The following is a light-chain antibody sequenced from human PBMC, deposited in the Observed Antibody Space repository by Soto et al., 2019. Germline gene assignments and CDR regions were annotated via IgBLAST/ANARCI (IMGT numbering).Light chain of an antibody. J-gene: IGKJ2*01. CDR2: GAS. V-gene: IGKV3-20*01. CDR1: QSVSSSD. Sequence: ESVLTQSPGTLSLSPGERATLSCRASQSVSSSDLAWHQQKPGQAPRLLIYGASGRATGVPDRFSGSGSGTDFTLTISRLEPEDFAVYYCRHYGSSPPMYTFGQGTKLEIK. CDR3: RHYGSSPPMYT.